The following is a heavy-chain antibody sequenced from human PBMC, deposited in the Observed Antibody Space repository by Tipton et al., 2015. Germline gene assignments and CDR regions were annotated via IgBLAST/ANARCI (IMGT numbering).Heavy chain of an antibody. CDR2: INERDYIA. D-gene: IGHD2-8*02. Sequence: SLRLSCAASGFTFSSFAMSWVRQAPGKGLEWVSTINERDYIAHYADSVRGRFTISRDDSKNTLYLQINSLRAEDTAVYYCAKQYLVGGWGQGTLVTVSS. V-gene: IGHV3-23*01. CDR1: GFTFSSFA. J-gene: IGHJ4*02. CDR3: AKQYLVGG.